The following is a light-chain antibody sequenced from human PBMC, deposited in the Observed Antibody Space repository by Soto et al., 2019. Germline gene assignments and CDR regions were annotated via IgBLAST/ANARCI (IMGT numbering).Light chain of an antibody. Sequence: SALTQPASVSGSPEQSITVSCTGTSSDIGGYNYVSWYQQHPGKAPKLMVYEVTNRPSGVSDRFSGSKSGNTASLTISGLQADDEGYYYCSSYTSRSTLYVFGTGTKLTVL. CDR2: EVT. V-gene: IGLV2-14*01. CDR1: SSDIGGYNY. J-gene: IGLJ1*01. CDR3: SSYTSRSTLYV.